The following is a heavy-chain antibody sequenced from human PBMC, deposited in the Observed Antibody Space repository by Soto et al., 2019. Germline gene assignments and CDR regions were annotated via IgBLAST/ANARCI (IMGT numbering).Heavy chain of an antibody. V-gene: IGHV4-39*01. Sequence: SETLSLTCAVSGVSIHNSHSFWGWIRQPPGKGLEFIANVYYSGGAHYNPSFKSRVTISVDTATNQVSLRMSSVTAADTAVYFCGRVVEGATRHTDFDSWGQGTLVTAPQ. CDR1: GVSIHNSHSF. J-gene: IGHJ5*01. CDR3: GRVVEGATRHTDFDS. CDR2: VYYSGGA. D-gene: IGHD2-21*01.